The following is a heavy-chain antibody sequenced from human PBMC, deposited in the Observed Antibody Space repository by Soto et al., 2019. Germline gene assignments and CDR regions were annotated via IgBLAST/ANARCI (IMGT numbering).Heavy chain of an antibody. J-gene: IGHJ6*02. CDR1: GFTVGSNY. Sequence: PGGSLRLSCAASGFTVGSNYMSWVRQAPGKGLEWVSLIYSGGSTHYADSVKGRFTISRDNSKNTLYLQMNSLRADDTAVYYCATSYPLIILPLSPPYYYGMDVWGQGTTVTVSS. V-gene: IGHV3-53*01. CDR3: ATSYPLIILPLSPPYYYGMDV. CDR2: IYSGGST. D-gene: IGHD3-10*01.